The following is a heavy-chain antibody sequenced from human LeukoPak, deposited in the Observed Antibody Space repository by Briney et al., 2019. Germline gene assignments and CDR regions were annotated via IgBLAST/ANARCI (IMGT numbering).Heavy chain of an antibody. J-gene: IGHJ3*02. Sequence: SETLSLTCTVSGGSISSSSYYWGWIRQPPGKGLEWIGSIYYSGSTYYNPSLKSRVTISVDTSKNQFSLKLSSVTAADTAVYYCARLSAWFGELLDAFDIWGQGTMATVSS. CDR3: ARLSAWFGELLDAFDI. V-gene: IGHV4-39*01. CDR2: IYYSGST. D-gene: IGHD3-10*01. CDR1: GGSISSSSYY.